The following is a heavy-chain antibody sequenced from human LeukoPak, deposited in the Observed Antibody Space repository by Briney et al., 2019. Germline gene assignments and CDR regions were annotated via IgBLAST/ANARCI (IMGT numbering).Heavy chain of an antibody. CDR2: IHYSGGT. Sequence: SETLSLTCTVSGGSISPYFWSWIRQPPGKGLEWIGWIHYSGGTSYNPSLKSRVIISADTSENQFSLKVTSVTAADTATYYCARYSEISDTRWFDPWGQGTLVTVSS. CDR3: ARYSEISDTRWFDP. D-gene: IGHD4-11*01. CDR1: GGSISPYF. J-gene: IGHJ5*02. V-gene: IGHV4-59*01.